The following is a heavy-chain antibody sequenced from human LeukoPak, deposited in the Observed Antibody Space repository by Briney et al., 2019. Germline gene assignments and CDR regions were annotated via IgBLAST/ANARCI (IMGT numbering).Heavy chain of an antibody. V-gene: IGHV1-18*01. D-gene: IGHD2-21*01. CDR3: ARDNCGGDCYGWFDP. J-gene: IGHJ5*02. CDR1: GYTFNTYG. Sequence: GASVKVSCKASGYTFNTYGISWVRQAPGQGLEWMGWISGYNGNTNFAQKLQGRVTMTTDTSTSTAYMELRSLRSDDTAVYYCARDNCGGDCYGWFDPWGQGTLVTVSS. CDR2: ISGYNGNT.